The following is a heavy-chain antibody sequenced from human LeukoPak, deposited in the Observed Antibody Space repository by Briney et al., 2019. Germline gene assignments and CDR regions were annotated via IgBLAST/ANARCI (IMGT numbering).Heavy chain of an antibody. Sequence: PSETLSLTCTVSGGSVSSGSYYWSWIRQPPGRGLEWIGYIYYTGSTNNNPSLKSRVTISLDTSKNQFSLRLSSVTAADTAVYYCARDRRLGESRYYYYGMDVWGQGTTVTVSS. CDR3: ARDRRLGESRYYYYGMDV. V-gene: IGHV4-61*01. D-gene: IGHD3-16*01. CDR1: GGSVSSGSYY. J-gene: IGHJ6*02. CDR2: IYYTGST.